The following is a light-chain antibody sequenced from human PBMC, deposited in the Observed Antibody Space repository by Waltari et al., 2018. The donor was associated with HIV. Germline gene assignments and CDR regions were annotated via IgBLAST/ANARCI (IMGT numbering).Light chain of an antibody. CDR2: RDN. Sequence: QSVLTQPPSASGTPGQRVTISCSGTTSNVGSNFVSWYQQLPGTAPKLLIYRDNRRPSGVPDRFSGSKSGASASLAISVLRSEDEGDYYCATWDGSLGGFYVFGAGTKVTVL. J-gene: IGLJ1*01. CDR3: ATWDGSLGGFYV. CDR1: TSNVGSNF. V-gene: IGLV1-47*01.